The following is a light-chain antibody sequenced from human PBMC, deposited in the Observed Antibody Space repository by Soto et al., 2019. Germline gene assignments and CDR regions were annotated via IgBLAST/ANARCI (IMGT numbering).Light chain of an antibody. CDR1: QSIANS. J-gene: IGKJ2*01. V-gene: IGKV3-20*01. CDR2: GAS. CDR3: QQYGSTPPFT. Sequence: EIVLTQSPGTLSLSPGERASLSCRASQSIANSLAWYQQKPGQAPRLLIFGASNRATGIPDRFSGSGSGTDFTLTISRLEPEDFAVYYCQQYGSTPPFTFGQGTKLEI.